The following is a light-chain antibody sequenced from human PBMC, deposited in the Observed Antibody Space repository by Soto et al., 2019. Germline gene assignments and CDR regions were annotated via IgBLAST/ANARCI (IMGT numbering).Light chain of an antibody. Sequence: EIVLTQSPGTLSLSPGERATLSCRASQSVSSGYLAWYQQKPGQAPRLLIYGASSRATGIPDRFSGSGSGTYFTLTISRLEPEDFAVYYCQQYTGSPPAYTLGQGTKLEIK. V-gene: IGKV3-20*01. CDR1: QSVSSGY. CDR2: GAS. CDR3: QQYTGSPPAYT. J-gene: IGKJ2*01.